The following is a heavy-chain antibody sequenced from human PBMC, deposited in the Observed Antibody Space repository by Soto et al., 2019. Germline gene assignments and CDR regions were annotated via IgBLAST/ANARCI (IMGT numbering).Heavy chain of an antibody. V-gene: IGHV3-74*01. CDR3: VRSYGDPTG. Sequence: EVLLVESGGGRVQPGGSLRLSCAAAGFPFGGEWMHWVRQAPGKGLMWVSRMNGDGSSIAYADSVKGRFTISRDNAKNTLYLQMNSLRADDTALYYCVRSYGDPTGWGQGTLVIVSS. CDR1: GFPFGGEW. D-gene: IGHD2-21*02. J-gene: IGHJ4*02. CDR2: MNGDGSSI.